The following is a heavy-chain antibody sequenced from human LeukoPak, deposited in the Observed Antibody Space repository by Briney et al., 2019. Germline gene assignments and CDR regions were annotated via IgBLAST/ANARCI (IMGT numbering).Heavy chain of an antibody. CDR1: GYTFTGYG. J-gene: IGHJ6*03. CDR2: ISVYNGNT. V-gene: IGHV1-18*01. D-gene: IGHD3-3*01. Sequence: ASVKVSCTASGYTFTGYGISWVRQAPGQGLEWMGWISVYNGNTKFAQRFQDRVTLTTDTSTSTAYMELRSLRFDDTAVYYCARANDFWSGYRHNYYYYMDVWGKGTTVTVSS. CDR3: ARANDFWSGYRHNYYYYMDV.